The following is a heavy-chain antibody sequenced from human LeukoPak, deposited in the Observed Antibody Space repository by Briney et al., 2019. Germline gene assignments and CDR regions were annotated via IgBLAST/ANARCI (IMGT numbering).Heavy chain of an antibody. CDR1: GYSFINYW. CDR3: ARRTNYGGYYDWYFDL. Sequence: GESLKISCKGSGYSFINYWISWVRQMPGKGLEWMGRIDPSDSYTNYSPSFQGHVTISADKSITTVYLQWNSLKASDTAMYYCARRTNYGGYYDWYFDLWGRGTLVTVSS. CDR2: IDPSDSYT. D-gene: IGHD4-17*01. V-gene: IGHV5-10-1*01. J-gene: IGHJ2*01.